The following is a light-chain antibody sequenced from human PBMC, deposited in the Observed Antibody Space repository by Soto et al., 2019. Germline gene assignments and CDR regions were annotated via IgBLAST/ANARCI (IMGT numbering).Light chain of an antibody. J-gene: IGKJ5*01. CDR3: QQLNSYPIT. CDR2: DAS. V-gene: IGKV1-5*01. CDR1: QSVSGW. Sequence: DIQMTQSPSTLSASVGDTVTVTCRASQSVSGWLAWYQQKPGEAPKLLIYDASALQSGVPSRFSGSGSGTEFTLTISRLQPEDFATYYCQQLNSYPITFGQGTRLEIK.